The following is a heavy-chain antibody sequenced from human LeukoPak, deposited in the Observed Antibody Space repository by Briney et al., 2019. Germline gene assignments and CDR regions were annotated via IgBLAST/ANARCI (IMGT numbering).Heavy chain of an antibody. Sequence: SETLSLTCAVSGGSISSSNWWSWVRQPPGKGLEWIGQIYHSGSTNYNPSLKSRVTISVDKSKNQFSLKLRSVTAADTAVYYCARPFSLGYCSGGSCYGRGAWFDRWGQGTLVTVSS. D-gene: IGHD2-15*01. J-gene: IGHJ5*02. CDR1: GGSISSSNW. CDR2: IYHSGST. CDR3: ARPFSLGYCSGGSCYGRGAWFDR. V-gene: IGHV4-4*02.